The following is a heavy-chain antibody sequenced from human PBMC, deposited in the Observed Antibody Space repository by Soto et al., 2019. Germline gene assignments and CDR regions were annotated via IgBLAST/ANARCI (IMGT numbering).Heavy chain of an antibody. CDR3: ARDLVGWPDY. CDR1: GYTFTSYA. Sequence: QVQLVQSGAEVKKPGASVKVSCKASGYTFTSYAIHWVRQAPGQRLEWMGWINAGNGNTKYSQQFQDRVTITRDTSASTAYIELSSRRSEDTAVYYCARDLVGWPDYWGRGTLVTVAA. CDR2: INAGNGNT. V-gene: IGHV1-3*01. D-gene: IGHD6-19*01. J-gene: IGHJ4*02.